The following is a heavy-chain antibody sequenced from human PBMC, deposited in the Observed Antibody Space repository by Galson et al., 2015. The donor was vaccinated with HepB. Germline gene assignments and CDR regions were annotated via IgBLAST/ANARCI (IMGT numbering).Heavy chain of an antibody. CDR2: IYHSGST. D-gene: IGHD1-26*01. CDR1: GGSISSSNW. CDR3: ARGLEDGSYYYFDY. V-gene: IGHV4-4*02. J-gene: IGHJ4*02. Sequence: SETLSLTCAVSGGSISSSNWWSWVRQPPGKGLEWIGEIYHSGSTNYNPSLKSRVTISVDKSKNQFSLKLSSVTAADTAVYYCARGLEDGSYYYFDYWGQGTLVTVSS.